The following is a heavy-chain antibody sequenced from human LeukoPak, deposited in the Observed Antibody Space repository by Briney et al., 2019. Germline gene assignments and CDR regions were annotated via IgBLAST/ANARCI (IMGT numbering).Heavy chain of an antibody. D-gene: IGHD1-1*01. CDR3: VRHKSGTWHDRPFDY. V-gene: IGHV5-51*01. CDR2: IYPGDSDT. J-gene: IGHJ4*02. Sequence: GESLKISCKGSGYSFTSYWIGWVRQMPGKGLGWMGIIYPGDSDTRYSPSFQGQVTISADKSISTAYLQWSSLKASDTAVYYCVRHKSGTWHDRPFDYWGQGALVTVSP. CDR1: GYSFTSYW.